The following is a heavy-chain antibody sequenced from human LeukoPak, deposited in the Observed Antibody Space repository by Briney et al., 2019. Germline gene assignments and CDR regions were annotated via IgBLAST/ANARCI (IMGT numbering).Heavy chain of an antibody. V-gene: IGHV1-46*01. D-gene: IGHD1-26*01. CDR2: INPTGGST. J-gene: IGHJ5*02. CDR1: GYTFTSYY. CDR3: ARDNSVGDNAWWFDP. Sequence: ASVKVSCKASGYTFTSYYMHWVRQAPGQGLEWMGLINPTGGSTGYAQKFQGRVTMTREMSTSTDYMELSSMRSEDTAIYYCARDNSVGDNAWWFDPWGQGTLVTVSS.